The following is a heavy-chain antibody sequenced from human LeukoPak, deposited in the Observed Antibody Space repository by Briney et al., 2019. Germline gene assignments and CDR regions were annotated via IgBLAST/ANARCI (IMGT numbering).Heavy chain of an antibody. V-gene: IGHV1-2*02. CDR3: ARDLRGFGDYLDY. J-gene: IGHJ4*02. CDR1: GYTFTGYY. CDR2: INPDSGGT. Sequence: ASVKVSCKASGYTFTGYYMHWVRQAPGQGLEWMGWINPDSGGTHYAQKFQGRVTLTRDTSISTAYMELSTMRSDDTALYYCARDLRGFGDYLDYWGQGTLVTVSS. D-gene: IGHD3-10*01.